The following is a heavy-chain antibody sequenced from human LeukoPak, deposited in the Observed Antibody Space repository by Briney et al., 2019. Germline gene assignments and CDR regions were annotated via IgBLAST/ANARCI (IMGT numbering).Heavy chain of an antibody. V-gene: IGHV4-39*07. Sequence: SETLSLTCTVSGGSISGSSSYWGWIRQPPGKGLEWIGSIYYSGSTYDNPALKSRVTISVDTSKNQFSLKLSSVTAADTAVYYCARAVAGDDAFDIWGQGTMVTVSS. J-gene: IGHJ3*02. D-gene: IGHD6-19*01. CDR1: GGSISGSSSY. CDR3: ARAVAGDDAFDI. CDR2: IYYSGST.